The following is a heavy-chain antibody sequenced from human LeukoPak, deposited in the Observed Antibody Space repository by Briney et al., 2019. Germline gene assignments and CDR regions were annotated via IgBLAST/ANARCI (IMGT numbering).Heavy chain of an antibody. Sequence: ASVKVSCKASGYTFNSYGISWVRQAPGQGLEWMGWISAYNGNTNYAQKVQGRVTMTTDTSTSTAYMELRSLRSDDKAVYYCASADIRAIASSGWYGFDYWGQGTLVTVSS. CDR1: GYTFNSYG. D-gene: IGHD6-19*01. CDR2: ISAYNGNT. J-gene: IGHJ4*02. CDR3: ASADIRAIASSGWYGFDY. V-gene: IGHV1-18*01.